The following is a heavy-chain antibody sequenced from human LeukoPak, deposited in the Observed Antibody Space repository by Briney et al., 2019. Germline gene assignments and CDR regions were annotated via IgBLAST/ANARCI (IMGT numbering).Heavy chain of an antibody. Sequence: GGSLRLSCAASGFTSGSYWMSWVRQAPGKGLEWVSAISGSGGSTYYADSVKGRFTISRDNSKNTLYLQMNSLRAEDTAVYYCAKKAVEMATISYWGQGTLVTVSS. CDR2: ISGSGGST. J-gene: IGHJ4*02. CDR1: GFTSGSYW. CDR3: AKKAVEMATISY. V-gene: IGHV3-23*01. D-gene: IGHD5-24*01.